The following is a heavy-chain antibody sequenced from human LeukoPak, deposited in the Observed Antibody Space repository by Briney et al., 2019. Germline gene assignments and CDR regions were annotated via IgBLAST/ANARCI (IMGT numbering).Heavy chain of an antibody. J-gene: IGHJ1*01. V-gene: IGHV3-74*01. CDR2: INSDGSST. Sequence: PGGSLRLSCAASGFTFSSYWMHWVRQAPGEGLVWVSRINSDGSSTSYADSVKGRFTISRDNAKNTLYLQMNSLRAEDTAVYYCARSYGSGSYGYFQHWGQGTLVTVSS. CDR3: ARSYGSGSYGYFQH. CDR1: GFTFSSYW. D-gene: IGHD3-10*01.